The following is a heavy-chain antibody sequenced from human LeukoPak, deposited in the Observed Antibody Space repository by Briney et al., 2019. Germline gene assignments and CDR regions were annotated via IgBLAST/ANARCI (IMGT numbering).Heavy chain of an antibody. V-gene: IGHV1-18*01. J-gene: IGHJ4*02. CDR2: IRAYNGNT. CDR3: ARRLDIVVSIAFDI. D-gene: IGHD5-12*01. CDR1: GYTFTSYG. Sequence: ASVKVSCKASGYTFTSYGISWVRQAPGQGLEWMGWIRAYNGNTNYAQKVQGRVTMTTETSTRTAYMELRSLRSDDTAVYYCARRLDIVVSIAFDIWGQGTLVTVSS.